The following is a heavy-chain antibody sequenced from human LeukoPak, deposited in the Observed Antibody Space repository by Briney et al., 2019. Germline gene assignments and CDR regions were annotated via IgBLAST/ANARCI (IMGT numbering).Heavy chain of an antibody. V-gene: IGHV1-2*02. J-gene: IGHJ4*02. CDR1: GGTFSSYA. D-gene: IGHD6-19*01. CDR3: ARDIGHSSGWYSGYFDY. Sequence: GASVKVSCKASGGTFSSYAISWVRQAPGQGLEWMGWINPNSGGTNYAQKFQGRVTMTRDTSISTAYMELSRLRSDDTAVYYCARDIGHSSGWYSGYFDYWGQGTLVTVSS. CDR2: INPNSGGT.